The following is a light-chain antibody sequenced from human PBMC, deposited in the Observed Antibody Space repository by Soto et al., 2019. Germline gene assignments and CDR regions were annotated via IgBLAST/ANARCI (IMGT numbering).Light chain of an antibody. CDR2: DAS. CDR3: QQYDHFVT. Sequence: DIQMTQSPSSLAASVGDRVTITCRASQDIKNYLNWYQQKPGKAPKLLIYDASNLEIGVPSRFSGSGSGTHFIFTIDSLQPEDIATYYCQQYDHFVTFGGGTKVEF. J-gene: IGKJ4*01. CDR1: QDIKNY. V-gene: IGKV1-33*01.